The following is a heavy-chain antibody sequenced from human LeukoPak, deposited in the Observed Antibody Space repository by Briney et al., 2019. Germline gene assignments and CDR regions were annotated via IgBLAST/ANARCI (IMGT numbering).Heavy chain of an antibody. CDR1: GFTFSSYG. CDR3: ARGREGYSYVYEC. D-gene: IGHD5-18*01. V-gene: IGHV3-30*03. CDR2: ISYDGSNK. J-gene: IGHJ4*02. Sequence: GRSLRLSCAASGFTFSSYGMHWVRQAPGKGLEWVAVISYDGSNKYYADSVKGRFTISRDNSKNTLYLQMNSLRAEDTAVYYCARGREGYSYVYECWGQGTLVTVSS.